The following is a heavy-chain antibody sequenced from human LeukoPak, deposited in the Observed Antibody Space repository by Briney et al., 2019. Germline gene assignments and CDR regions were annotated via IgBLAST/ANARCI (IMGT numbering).Heavy chain of an antibody. CDR3: ARHRGYPQLYYFDY. J-gene: IGHJ4*02. Sequence: PSETLSLTCTVSGGSISSYYWSWIRQPPGKGLEWIGYIYYSGSTNYNPSLKSRVTISVDTSKNQFSLKLSSVIAADTAVYYCARHRGYPQLYYFDYWGQGTLVTVSS. D-gene: IGHD3-10*01. V-gene: IGHV4-59*08. CDR1: GGSISSYY. CDR2: IYYSGST.